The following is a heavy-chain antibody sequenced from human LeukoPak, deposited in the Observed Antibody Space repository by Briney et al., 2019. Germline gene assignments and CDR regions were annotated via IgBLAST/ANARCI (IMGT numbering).Heavy chain of an antibody. CDR3: ARDAFWSGYNPLDY. CDR2: ISYDGSNK. V-gene: IGHV3-30-3*01. D-gene: IGHD3-3*01. CDR1: GFTFGDYG. Sequence: GGSLRLSCTASGFTFGDYGMNWFRQAPGKGLEWVAVISYDGSNKYYADSVKGRSTISRDNSKDTLYLQMNSLRAEDTAVYYCARDAFWSGYNPLDYWGQGTLVTVSS. J-gene: IGHJ4*02.